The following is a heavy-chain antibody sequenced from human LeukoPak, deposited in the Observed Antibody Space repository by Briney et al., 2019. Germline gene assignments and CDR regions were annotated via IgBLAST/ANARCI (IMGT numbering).Heavy chain of an antibody. CDR1: GGSISSGGYS. J-gene: IGHJ5*02. CDR2: IYHSGST. V-gene: IGHV4-30-2*01. Sequence: SETLSLTCAVSGGSISSGGYSWSWIRQPPGKGLEWIGYIYHSGSTYYNPSLKSRVTISVDRSKNQFSLKLSSVTAADTAVFYCARDVHLDDFWSGYYTEGAFDPWGQGTLVTVSS. D-gene: IGHD3-3*01. CDR3: ARDVHLDDFWSGYYTEGAFDP.